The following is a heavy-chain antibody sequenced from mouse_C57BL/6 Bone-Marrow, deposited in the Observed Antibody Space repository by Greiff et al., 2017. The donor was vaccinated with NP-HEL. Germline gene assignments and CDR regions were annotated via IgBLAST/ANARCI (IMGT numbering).Heavy chain of an antibody. V-gene: IGHV1-76*01. D-gene: IGHD3-3*01. Sequence: QVQLQRSGAELVRPGASVKLSCKASGYTFTDYYINWVKQRPGQGLEWIARIYPGSGNTYYNEKFKGKATLTAEKSSSTAYMQLSSLTSEDSAVYFCARKGPRGYFDVWGTGTTVTVSS. CDR3: ARKGPRGYFDV. CDR2: IYPGSGNT. J-gene: IGHJ1*03. CDR1: GYTFTDYY.